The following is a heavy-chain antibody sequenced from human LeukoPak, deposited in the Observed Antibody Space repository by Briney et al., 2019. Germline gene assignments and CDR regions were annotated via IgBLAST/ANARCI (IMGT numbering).Heavy chain of an antibody. J-gene: IGHJ4*02. CDR1: GDSISSGGYY. D-gene: IGHD3-3*01. Sequence: SETLSLTCTVSGDSISSGGYYWRWIRQPPGKGLEWIGFIYHSGSTYYNPSLKSRVTISVDRSKNQFSLKLSSVTAADTAVYYCARAGYGTIFGVVTGFDYWGQGTLVTVSS. V-gene: IGHV4-30-2*01. CDR2: IYHSGST. CDR3: ARAGYGTIFGVVTGFDY.